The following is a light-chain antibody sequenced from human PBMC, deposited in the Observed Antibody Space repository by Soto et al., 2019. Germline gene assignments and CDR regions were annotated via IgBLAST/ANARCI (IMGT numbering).Light chain of an antibody. J-gene: IGLJ3*02. CDR3: QSYDRSIQV. CDR2: EDN. V-gene: IGLV6-57*03. Sequence: NFMLTQPHSVSESPGKTVTISCTRSSGNIASNYVQWYQQRPGSAPTTVIYEDNQRPSGVPDRFSGSIDSSSNSASLTISGLKTEDEADYYCQSYDRSIQVFGGGTKLTVL. CDR1: SGNIASNY.